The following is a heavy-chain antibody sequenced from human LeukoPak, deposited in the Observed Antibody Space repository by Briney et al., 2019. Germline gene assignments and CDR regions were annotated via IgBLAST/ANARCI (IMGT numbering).Heavy chain of an antibody. V-gene: IGHV3-23*01. CDR3: AKGGAGYCSSTSCLYYFDY. CDR2: ISGSGDST. D-gene: IGHD2-2*01. J-gene: IGHJ4*02. Sequence: PGGSLRLSCAASGFTFSTYAMNWVRQAPGKGLEWVSTISGSGDSTYYADSVKGRFTISRDNSKNTLLPQMNSLRAEDTAVYYCAKGGAGYCSSTSCLYYFDYWGQGTLVTVST. CDR1: GFTFSTYA.